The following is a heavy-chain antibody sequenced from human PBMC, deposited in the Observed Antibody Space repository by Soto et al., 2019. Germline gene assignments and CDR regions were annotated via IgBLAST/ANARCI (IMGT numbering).Heavy chain of an antibody. CDR3: ASGASRWYPYFFDS. CDR1: EGTFTTYA. J-gene: IGHJ4*02. Sequence: QAQVVQSGAEVRKPGSSVKLSCKASEGTFTTYAFPWVRQAPGQGLEWMGGIIPYYNTLNYAQKFQDRVTITADDSTNTVYMELSSLRSDDTAVYFCASGASRWYPYFFDSWAQGTLVTVSS. V-gene: IGHV1-69*01. CDR2: IIPYYNTL. D-gene: IGHD6-13*01.